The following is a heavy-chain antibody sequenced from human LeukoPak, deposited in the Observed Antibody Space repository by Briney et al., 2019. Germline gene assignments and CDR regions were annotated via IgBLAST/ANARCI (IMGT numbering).Heavy chain of an antibody. CDR1: GFTFSNAW. Sequence: GGSLRLSCAASGFTFSNAWMSWVRQAPGKGLEWVGRIKSKTDGGTTDYAAPVKGRFTISRDDSKNTLYLQMNSLKTEDTAVYYCTATEDQETFWYWGQGTLVTVSS. CDR3: TATEDQETFWY. V-gene: IGHV3-15*01. D-gene: IGHD3-3*01. J-gene: IGHJ4*02. CDR2: IKSKTDGGTT.